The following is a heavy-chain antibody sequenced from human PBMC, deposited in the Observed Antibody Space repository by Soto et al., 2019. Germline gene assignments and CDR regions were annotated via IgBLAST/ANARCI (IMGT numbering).Heavy chain of an antibody. V-gene: IGHV1-8*01. J-gene: IGHJ4*02. CDR3: AIYCSGGSCDPVGVDY. D-gene: IGHD2-15*01. CDR1: GYTFTSYD. CDR2: MNPNSGNT. Sequence: QVQLVQSGAEVKKPGASVKVSCKASGYTFTSYDINWVRQATGQGLEWMGWMNPNSGNTGYAQKFQGRVTMTRNTSISTAYMELSSLRSEDTAVYYCAIYCSGGSCDPVGVDYWGQGTLVTVSS.